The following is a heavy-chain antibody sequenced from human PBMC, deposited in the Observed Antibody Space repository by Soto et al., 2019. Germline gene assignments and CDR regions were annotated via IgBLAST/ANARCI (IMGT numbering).Heavy chain of an antibody. CDR3: ARTINRLRRLEYFDY. D-gene: IGHD3-16*01. V-gene: IGHV4-34*01. CDR2: INHSGST. J-gene: IGHJ4*02. CDR1: GGSFSGYY. Sequence: SETLSLTCAVYGGSFSGYYWSWIRQPPGKGLEWIGEINHSGSTNYNPSLKSRVTISVDTSKNQFSLKLSSVTAADTAVYYCARTINRLRRLEYFDYWGQGTLVTVSS.